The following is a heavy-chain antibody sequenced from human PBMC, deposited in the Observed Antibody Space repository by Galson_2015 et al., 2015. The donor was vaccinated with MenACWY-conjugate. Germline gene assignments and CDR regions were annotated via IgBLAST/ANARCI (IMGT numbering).Heavy chain of an antibody. Sequence: ETLSLTCSVYGGSLSGYYWSWLRQPPGKGLEWIGEINHCGSTNYNPSLKSRVTISIDTSRNQFSLKLSSVTATDTAVYYCSRGVTDIHWGQGTLVTVSS. V-gene: IGHV4-34*01. CDR1: GGSLSGYY. CDR2: INHCGST. CDR3: SRGVTDIH. D-gene: IGHD2-15*01. J-gene: IGHJ4*02.